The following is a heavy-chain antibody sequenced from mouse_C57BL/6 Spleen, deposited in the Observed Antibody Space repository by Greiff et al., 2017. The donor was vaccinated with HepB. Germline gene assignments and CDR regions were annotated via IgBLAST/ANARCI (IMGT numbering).Heavy chain of an antibody. D-gene: IGHD1-1*01. Sequence: QVQLQQSGAELVKPGASVKLSCKASGYTFTSYWMHWVKQRPGQGLEWIGMIHPNSGSTNYNEKFKSKATLTVDKSSSTAYMQLSSLTSEDSAVYYCARDLLLRYFDYWGQGTTLTVSS. J-gene: IGHJ2*01. CDR1: GYTFTSYW. CDR3: ARDLLLRYFDY. V-gene: IGHV1-64*01. CDR2: IHPNSGST.